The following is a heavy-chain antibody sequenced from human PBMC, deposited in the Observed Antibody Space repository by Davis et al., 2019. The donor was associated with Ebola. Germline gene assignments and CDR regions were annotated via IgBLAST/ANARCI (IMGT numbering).Heavy chain of an antibody. CDR3: ARGKWELLYFDY. V-gene: IGHV1-3*01. CDR2: INAGNGNT. D-gene: IGHD1-26*01. Sequence: AASVKVSCKASGCTFTSYAMHRVRQASGQRLEWMGWINAGNGNTNYAQKLQGRVTMTTDTSTSTAYMELRSLRSDDTAVYYCARGKWELLYFDYWGQGTLVTVSS. J-gene: IGHJ4*02. CDR1: GCTFTSYA.